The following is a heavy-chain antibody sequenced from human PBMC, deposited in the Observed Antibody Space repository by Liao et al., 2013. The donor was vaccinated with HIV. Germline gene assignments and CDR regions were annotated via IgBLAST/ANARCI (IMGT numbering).Heavy chain of an antibody. Sequence: QVQLQQWGAGLLKPSETLSLTCSVSGGSISGDYWTWIRQPAGKGLEWIGRIHTSGNANYNSSLKSRVLMSTDTSKNQVSLQLTSVTAADTAVYYCARQRVLMGFDAFDIWGQGTMVTVSS. J-gene: IGHJ3*02. CDR2: IHTSGNA. CDR1: GGSISGDY. D-gene: IGHD3-9*01. CDR3: ARQRVLMGFDAFDI. V-gene: IGHV4-59*10.